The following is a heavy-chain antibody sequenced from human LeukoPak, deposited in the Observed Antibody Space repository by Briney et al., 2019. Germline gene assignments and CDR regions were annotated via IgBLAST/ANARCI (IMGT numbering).Heavy chain of an antibody. CDR1: GYTFTGYY. J-gene: IGHJ4*02. CDR3: ARGSFGNGFDY. D-gene: IGHD3-3*01. CDR2: INPSGGST. V-gene: IGHV1-46*01. Sequence: GASVKVPCKASGYTFTGYYMHWVRQAPGQGLEWMGIINPSGGSTSYAQKFQGRVTMTRDTSTSTVYMELSSLRSEDTAVYYCARGSFGNGFDYWGQGTLVTVSS.